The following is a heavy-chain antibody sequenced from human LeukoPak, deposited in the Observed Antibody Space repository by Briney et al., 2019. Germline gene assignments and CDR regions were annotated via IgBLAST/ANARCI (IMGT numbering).Heavy chain of an antibody. CDR1: GFTFSSYA. CDR2: ISYDGSNK. J-gene: IGHJ4*02. CDR3: ASLSITMVRGVIPSY. Sequence: PGRSLRLSCAASGFTFSSYAMHWVRQAPGKGLEWVAVISYDGSNKYYADSVKGRFTISRGNSKNTLYLQMNSLRAEDTAVYYCASLSITMVRGVIPSYWGQGTLVTVSS. V-gene: IGHV3-30-3*01. D-gene: IGHD3-10*01.